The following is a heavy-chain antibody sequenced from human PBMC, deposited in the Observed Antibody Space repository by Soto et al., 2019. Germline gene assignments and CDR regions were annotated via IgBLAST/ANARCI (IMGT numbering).Heavy chain of an antibody. Sequence: SETLSLTCTVSGGSISSGDYYWSWIRQPPGKGLEWIGYIYYSGSTYYNPSLKSRVTISVDTSKNQFSLKLSSVTAAETAVYYCDRGGERNNWFDTWGQGTLVTVSS. CDR2: IYYSGST. CDR1: GGSISSGDYY. D-gene: IGHD7-27*01. J-gene: IGHJ5*02. V-gene: IGHV4-30-4*01. CDR3: DRGGERNNWFDT.